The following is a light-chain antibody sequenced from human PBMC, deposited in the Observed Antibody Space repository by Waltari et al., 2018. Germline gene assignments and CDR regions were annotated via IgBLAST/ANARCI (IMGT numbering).Light chain of an antibody. CDR3: QQYGNSLWT. J-gene: IGKJ1*01. Sequence: EIVLTQSPSTLSLSPGERATLTCRASQSVSSSYLAWYPQKPGQAPRLLIYSASSRATGLPDRFSGSGSGTDFTLTISRLEPEDFAVYYCQQYGNSLWTFGQGTKVEIK. V-gene: IGKV3-20*01. CDR1: QSVSSSY. CDR2: SAS.